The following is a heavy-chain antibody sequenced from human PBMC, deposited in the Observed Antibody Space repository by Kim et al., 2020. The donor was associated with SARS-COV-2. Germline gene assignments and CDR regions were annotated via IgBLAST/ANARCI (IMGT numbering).Heavy chain of an antibody. Sequence: GGSLRLSCAASGFTFSTYAMSWFRQAPGKGLEWVSGISGSGGSTYYADSGRGRFTISRDNSKNTLFLQMSSLTADDTAVYYCARTRSCSGTSCYVDFWGQGTLVTVSS. CDR3: ARTRSCSGTSCYVDF. D-gene: IGHD2-2*01. CDR1: GFTFSTYA. J-gene: IGHJ4*02. V-gene: IGHV3-23*01. CDR2: ISGSGGST.